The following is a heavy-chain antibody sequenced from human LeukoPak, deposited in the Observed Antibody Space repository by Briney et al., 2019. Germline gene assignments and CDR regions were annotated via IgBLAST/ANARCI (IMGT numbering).Heavy chain of an antibody. D-gene: IGHD6-19*01. V-gene: IGHV3-48*04. CDR3: ARSKWTIAVAGTVFDY. CDR1: GFTFSSYS. J-gene: IGHJ4*02. CDR2: ISSSSSTI. Sequence: GGSLRLSCAASGFTFSSYSMNWVRQAPGKGLEWVSYISSSSSTIYYADSVKGRFTISRDNAKNSLYLQMNSLRAEDTAVYYCARSKWTIAVAGTVFDYWGQGTLVTVSS.